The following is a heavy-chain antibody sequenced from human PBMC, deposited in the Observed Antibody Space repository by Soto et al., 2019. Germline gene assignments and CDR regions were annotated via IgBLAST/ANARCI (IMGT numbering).Heavy chain of an antibody. D-gene: IGHD4-17*01. CDR2: ISAGGDNT. J-gene: IGHJ4*02. CDR1: GFAFNTYS. CDR3: AKRERWPDSGSF. V-gene: IGHV3-23*01. Sequence: EVQLLESGGGLVQPGGSLRLSCAASGFAFNTYSMTWVRQAPGKGLEWVSDISAGGDNTYYADSVKGRFTISRDNSKNTLDLQMNSLRAEDTALYYCAKRERWPDSGSFWGQGTLVTVSS.